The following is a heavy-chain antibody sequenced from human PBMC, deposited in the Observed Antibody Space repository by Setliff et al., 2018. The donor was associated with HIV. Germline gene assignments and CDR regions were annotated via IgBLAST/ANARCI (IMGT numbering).Heavy chain of an antibody. Sequence: PSETLSLTCSVSGVSVIGYYWTWMRQPPGKGLEWIANVFYGGGTTHNYNPSLQSRVTMSVDTSKNQFSLKLSSVTAADTAVYYCARVGWDYYDSSGVGEFDYWGQGTLVTVS. V-gene: IGHV4-59*08. CDR3: ARVGWDYYDSSGVGEFDY. CDR1: GVSVIGYY. D-gene: IGHD3-22*01. J-gene: IGHJ4*02. CDR2: VFYGGGT.